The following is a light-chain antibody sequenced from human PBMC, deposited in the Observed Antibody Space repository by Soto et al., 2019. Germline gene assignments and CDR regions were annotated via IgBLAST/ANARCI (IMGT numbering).Light chain of an antibody. CDR1: RNVSSW. CDR2: GAS. Sequence: DIQITQSPSSVSASVGDRVTVTCRTSRNVSSWLAWYQQTPGKAPKLMIHGASTLQRGVPSRFSGSGSGTEFSLTISSLQPEDFAPYFCQQGKHFQFTLGPGTKVDIK. V-gene: IGKV1-12*01. CDR3: QQGKHFQFT. J-gene: IGKJ3*01.